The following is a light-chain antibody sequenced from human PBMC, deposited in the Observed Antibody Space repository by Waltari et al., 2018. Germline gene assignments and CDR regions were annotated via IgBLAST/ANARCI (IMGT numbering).Light chain of an antibody. CDR3: QQYNSYSWT. CDR2: KAS. CDR1: QSINTW. V-gene: IGKV1-5*03. J-gene: IGKJ1*01. Sequence: EMQRTQYPSTLSASVGDRATITCRASQSINTWLAWYQQKPGKAPKLLIYKASSLESGVPSRFSGSGSGTEFTLTISSLQPDDFATYYCQQYNSYSWTFGQGTKVEIK.